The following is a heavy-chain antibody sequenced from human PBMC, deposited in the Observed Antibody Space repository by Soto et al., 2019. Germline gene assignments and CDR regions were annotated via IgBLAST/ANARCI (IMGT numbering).Heavy chain of an antibody. CDR3: VRDLNGSGDY. CDR2: IFHSLGA. D-gene: IGHD3-10*01. Sequence: SEPLSLTCTVSGGSTTSDHWSWIRQPPGKGLEWLGYIFHSLGAKYNPSLGSRGTISLDTSKNQLSLSLRSVTAADTAIYFCVRDLNGSGDYWGQGTLVTVSS. J-gene: IGHJ4*02. CDR1: GGSTTSDH. V-gene: IGHV4-59*01.